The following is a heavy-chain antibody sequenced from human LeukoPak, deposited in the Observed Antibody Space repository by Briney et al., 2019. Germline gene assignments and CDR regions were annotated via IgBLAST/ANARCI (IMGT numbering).Heavy chain of an antibody. J-gene: IGHJ4*02. D-gene: IGHD3-10*01. CDR3: ARAHQGSGSPSTGFDY. CDR1: GYTFTSYD. Sequence: GASVKVSCKASGYTFTSYDINWVRQATGQGLEWMGWMNPNSGNTDYAQKFQGRVTMTRNTSISTAYMELSSLRSEDTAVYYCARAHQGSGSPSTGFDYWGQGTLVTVSS. V-gene: IGHV1-8*01. CDR2: MNPNSGNT.